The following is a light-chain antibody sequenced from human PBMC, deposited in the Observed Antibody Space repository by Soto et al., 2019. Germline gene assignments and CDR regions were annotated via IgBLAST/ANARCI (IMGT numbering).Light chain of an antibody. V-gene: IGLV2-14*01. CDR3: SSYTSSSTLV. CDR1: SSDVGGYNY. J-gene: IGLJ1*01. Sequence: QPALTQPASVSGSPGQSITISCTGTSSDVGGYNYVSWYQQHPGKAPKLMIYDVSNRPSGVSIRFSGSKSGNTASLTISGLQAEDEADYYCSSYTSSSTLVFGTGTKLTVL. CDR2: DVS.